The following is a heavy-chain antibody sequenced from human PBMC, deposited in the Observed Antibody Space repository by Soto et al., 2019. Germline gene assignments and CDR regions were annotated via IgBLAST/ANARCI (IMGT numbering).Heavy chain of an antibody. D-gene: IGHD5-12*01. J-gene: IGHJ4*02. Sequence: QVQLVQSGAEVRKPGSSVQVSCKASGGTFDNYAIVWVRQAPGQGLEWVGGIIPVLGAANYAQKFQYKVTTTADASTSTAYMGLSSLTSEDTAVYYCARVAPWLGYYFDYWGQGTLVTVSS. CDR2: IIPVLGAA. V-gene: IGHV1-69*01. CDR3: ARVAPWLGYYFDY. CDR1: GGTFDNYA.